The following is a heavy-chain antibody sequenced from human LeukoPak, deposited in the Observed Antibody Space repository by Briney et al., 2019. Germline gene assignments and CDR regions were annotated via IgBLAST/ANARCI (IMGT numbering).Heavy chain of an antibody. V-gene: IGHV1-18*01. CDR1: GYTFTSYG. D-gene: IGHD3-9*01. CDR3: ARDPGQYYDILTGYYTPYYFDN. Sequence: ASVKVSCKASGYTFTSYGVSWVRQAPGQGLEWMGWISTYNGDTDYAQKLQGRPTMTTDTSTSTAYMELRSLRSDDTAVYYCARDPGQYYDILTGYYTPYYFDNWGQGTLVTVSS. J-gene: IGHJ4*02. CDR2: ISTYNGDT.